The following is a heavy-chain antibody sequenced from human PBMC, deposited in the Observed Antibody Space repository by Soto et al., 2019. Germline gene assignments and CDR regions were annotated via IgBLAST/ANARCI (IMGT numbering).Heavy chain of an antibody. CDR3: ARDDKSYDFWSGYYKEGMDV. J-gene: IGHJ6*02. Sequence: ASVKVSCKASGYTFTSYGISWVRQAPGQGLEWMGWISAYNGNTNYAQKLQGRVTMTTDTSTSTAYMELRSLRSDDTAVYYCARDDKSYDFWSGYYKEGMDVWGQGTTVTVSS. V-gene: IGHV1-18*01. D-gene: IGHD3-3*01. CDR2: ISAYNGNT. CDR1: GYTFTSYG.